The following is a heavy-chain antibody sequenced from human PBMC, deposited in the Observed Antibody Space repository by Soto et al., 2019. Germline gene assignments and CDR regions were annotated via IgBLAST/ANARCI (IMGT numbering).Heavy chain of an antibody. Sequence: PGGSLRLSCAASGFTFSNAWMNWVRQAPGKGLECVAVISYDGSNKYYADSVKGRFTISRDNSKNTLYLQMNSLRAEDTALYYCARDGNSGYNWDYYYGMDVWGQGTTVTVSS. V-gene: IGHV3-30-3*01. D-gene: IGHD5-12*01. J-gene: IGHJ6*02. CDR3: ARDGNSGYNWDYYYGMDV. CDR1: GFTFSNAW. CDR2: ISYDGSNK.